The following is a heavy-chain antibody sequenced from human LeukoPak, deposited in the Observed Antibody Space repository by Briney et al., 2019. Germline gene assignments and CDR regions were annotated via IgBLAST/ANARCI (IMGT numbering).Heavy chain of an antibody. CDR2: IYYSGST. D-gene: IGHD6-13*01. Sequence: SETLSLTCTVSGGSISSGGYYWSWIRQHPGKGLEWIGYIYYSGSTYYNPSLKSRVTISVDTSKNQFSLKLSSVTAADTAVYYCARASGYSSSWYVEYFQHWGQGTLVTASS. CDR1: GGSISSGGYY. J-gene: IGHJ1*01. V-gene: IGHV4-31*03. CDR3: ARASGYSSSWYVEYFQH.